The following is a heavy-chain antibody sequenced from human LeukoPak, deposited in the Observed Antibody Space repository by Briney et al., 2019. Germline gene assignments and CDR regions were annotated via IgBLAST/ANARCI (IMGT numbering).Heavy chain of an antibody. CDR1: GGSISSYY. CDR2: IYYSGST. V-gene: IGHV4-59*12. CDR3: ARAAVAGPFDY. Sequence: SETLSLTCTVSGGSISSYYWSWIRQPPGKGLEWIGYIYYSGSTNYNPSLKSRVTMSVDTSMNQFSLKLTSLNAADTALYYCARAAVAGPFDYWGQGVLVTVSS. J-gene: IGHJ4*02. D-gene: IGHD6-19*01.